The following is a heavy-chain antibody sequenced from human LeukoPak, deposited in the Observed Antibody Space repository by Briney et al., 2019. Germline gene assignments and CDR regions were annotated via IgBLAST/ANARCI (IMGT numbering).Heavy chain of an antibody. CDR2: MNPNSGNA. V-gene: IGHV1-8*01. D-gene: IGHD6-19*01. Sequence: GASVKVSCKASGYTFTSYDINWVRQATGQGLEWMGWMNPNSGNAGYAQKFQGRVTMTRNASISTAYMELSSLRSEDTAVYYCARDSRGSSGWYLDYWGQGTLVTVSS. CDR3: ARDSRGSSGWYLDY. J-gene: IGHJ4*02. CDR1: GYTFTSYD.